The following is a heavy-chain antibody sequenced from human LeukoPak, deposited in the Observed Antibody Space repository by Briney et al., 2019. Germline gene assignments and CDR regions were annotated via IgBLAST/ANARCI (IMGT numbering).Heavy chain of an antibody. CDR1: GGSISSYY. CDR3: ASLYGIAARPTDY. CDR2: IYYSGST. J-gene: IGHJ4*02. D-gene: IGHD6-6*01. Sequence: SETLSLTCTVSGGSISSYYWSWIRQPPGKGLEWIGYIYYSGSTNYNPSLKSRVTISVDTSKNQFSLKLSSVTAADTAVYYCASLYGIAARPTDYWGQGTLVTVSS. V-gene: IGHV4-59*08.